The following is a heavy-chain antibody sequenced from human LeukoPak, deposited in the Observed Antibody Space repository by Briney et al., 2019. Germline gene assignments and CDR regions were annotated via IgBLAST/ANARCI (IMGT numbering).Heavy chain of an antibody. D-gene: IGHD6-19*01. CDR2: IKQDGSEK. Sequence: PGGSLRLSCAASGFTFSSYWMSWVRQAPGKGLGWVANIKQDGSEKYYGDSVKGRFTISRDNAKNSLYLQMNSLRAEDTAVYYCARERDGSSGYSDYWGQGTLVTVPS. V-gene: IGHV3-7*01. CDR1: GFTFSSYW. J-gene: IGHJ4*02. CDR3: ARERDGSSGYSDY.